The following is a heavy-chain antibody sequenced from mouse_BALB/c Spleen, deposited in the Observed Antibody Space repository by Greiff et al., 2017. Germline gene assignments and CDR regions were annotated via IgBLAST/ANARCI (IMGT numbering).Heavy chain of an antibody. CDR3: ASSPENYYAMDY. Sequence: EVQLQESGPGLVKPSQSLSLTCTVTGYSITSDYAWNWIRQFPGNKLEWMGYISYSGSTSYNPSLKSRISITRDTSKNQFFLQLNSVTTEDTATYYCASSPENYYAMDYWGQGTSVTVSS. J-gene: IGHJ4*01. CDR1: GYSITSDYA. CDR2: ISYSGST. V-gene: IGHV3-2*02.